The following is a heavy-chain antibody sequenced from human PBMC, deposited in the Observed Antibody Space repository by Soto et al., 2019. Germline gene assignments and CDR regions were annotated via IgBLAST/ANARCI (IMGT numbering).Heavy chain of an antibody. D-gene: IGHD2-2*01. Sequence: PGGSLRLSCAASGFTFSSYAMSWVRQAPGKGLEWVSAISGSGGSTYYADSVKGRFTISRDNSKNTLYLQMNSLRAEDTAVYYCAKDRDCSSTSCHRDYYYYMDVWGKGTTVTVSS. CDR2: ISGSGGST. CDR3: AKDRDCSSTSCHRDYYYYMDV. CDR1: GFTFSSYA. V-gene: IGHV3-23*01. J-gene: IGHJ6*03.